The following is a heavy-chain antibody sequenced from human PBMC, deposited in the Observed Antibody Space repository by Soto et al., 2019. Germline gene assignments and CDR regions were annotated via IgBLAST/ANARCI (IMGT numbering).Heavy chain of an antibody. V-gene: IGHV4-39*01. CDR2: NYYSRST. CDR1: GGSISSSSYY. Sequence: SETLSLTCTVSGGSISSSSYYWGWIRQSPGKGLERIESNYYSRSTYYNPSLKCRFIFSVDMANYQFSLKLSSVSAADTSVFYCARQQMSWGYDYWGQGTLVTVSS. J-gene: IGHJ4*02. CDR3: ARQQMSWGYDY. D-gene: IGHD3-16*01.